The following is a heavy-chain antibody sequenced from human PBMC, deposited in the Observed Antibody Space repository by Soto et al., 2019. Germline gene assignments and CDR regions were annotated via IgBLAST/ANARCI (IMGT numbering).Heavy chain of an antibody. CDR3: ARDLKKVRLVTAHRDFYYGMDV. CDR2: INPNSGGT. CDR1: GYTFTGYY. V-gene: IGHV1-2*04. D-gene: IGHD2-21*02. Sequence: GASVKVSCKASGYTFTGYYMHWVRQAPGQGLEWMGWINPNSGGTNYAQKVQGWVTMTRDTSISTAYMELSRLRSDDTAVYYCARDLKKVRLVTAHRDFYYGMDVWGQGTTVTVSS. J-gene: IGHJ6*02.